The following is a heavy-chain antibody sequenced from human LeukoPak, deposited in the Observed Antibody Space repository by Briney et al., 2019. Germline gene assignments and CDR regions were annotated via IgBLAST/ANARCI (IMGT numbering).Heavy chain of an antibody. Sequence: PSETLSLTCTVSGGSISSYYWSWIRQPPGKGLEWIGYIYTSGSTNYNPSLKSRVTISVDTSKNQFSLKLSSVTAAVTAVYYCARLNGIAARLDWFDPWGQGTLVTVSS. CDR1: GGSISSYY. CDR2: IYTSGST. D-gene: IGHD6-6*01. CDR3: ARLNGIAARLDWFDP. J-gene: IGHJ5*02. V-gene: IGHV4-4*09.